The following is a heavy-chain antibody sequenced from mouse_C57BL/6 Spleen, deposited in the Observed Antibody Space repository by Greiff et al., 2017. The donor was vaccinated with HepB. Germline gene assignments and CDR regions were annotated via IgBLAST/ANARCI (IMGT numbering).Heavy chain of an antibody. D-gene: IGHD2-3*01. V-gene: IGHV1-20*01. J-gene: IGHJ1*03. Sequence: VQLQQSGPELVKPGDSVKISCKASGYSFTGYFMNWVMQSHGKSLEWVGRINPYNGDTFYNQKFKGKATLTVDKSSSTAHMELRSLTSEDSAVYYCARVGYYDFDVWGTGTTVTVSS. CDR2: INPYNGDT. CDR3: ARVGYYDFDV. CDR1: GYSFTGYF.